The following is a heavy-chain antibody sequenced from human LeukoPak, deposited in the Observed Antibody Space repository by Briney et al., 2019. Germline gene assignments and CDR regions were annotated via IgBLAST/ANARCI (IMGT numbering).Heavy chain of an antibody. CDR2: IKSKTDGGTT. CDR3: STTYYYGSSEGY. CDR1: GFTFSNAW. D-gene: IGHD3-22*01. Sequence: GESLRLSCAASGFTFSNAWMNWVRQAPGKGLEWVGRIKSKTDGGTTDYAAPVKGRFTISRDDSKNTLYLQMNSLKTEDTAVYYCSTTYYYGSSEGYWGQGTLVTVSS. J-gene: IGHJ4*02. V-gene: IGHV3-15*07.